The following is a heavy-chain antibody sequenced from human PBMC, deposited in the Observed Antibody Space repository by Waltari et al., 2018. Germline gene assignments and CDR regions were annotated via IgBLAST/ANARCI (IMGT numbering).Heavy chain of an antibody. CDR3: VRDDPGYGLDV. V-gene: IGHV3-74*03. J-gene: IGHJ6*02. CDR1: GFTFSSYW. D-gene: IGHD7-27*01. Sequence: DVHLVESGGDLVQPGGSLRLSCVASGFTFSSYWMHWVRRVPGKGLTWVSHINSDGTGTTYADSVKGRFTVSRDNAKSTLFLQMTSLRAEDTAVYFCVRDDPGYGLDVWGQGTTVTVSS. CDR2: INSDGTGT.